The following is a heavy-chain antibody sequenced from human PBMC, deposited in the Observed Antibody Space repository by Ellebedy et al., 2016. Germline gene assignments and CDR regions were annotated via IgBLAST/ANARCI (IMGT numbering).Heavy chain of an antibody. CDR3: ARPVYSSSALFDY. D-gene: IGHD6-6*01. CDR1: GYSFTSYW. CDR2: IYPGDSDT. Sequence: GESLKISXKGSGYSFTSYWISWVRQMPGKGLEWMGIIYPGDSDTRYSPSFQGQVTISADKSTSTAYLQWSSLKASDTAMYYCARPVYSSSALFDYWGQGTLVTVSS. J-gene: IGHJ4*02. V-gene: IGHV5-51*01.